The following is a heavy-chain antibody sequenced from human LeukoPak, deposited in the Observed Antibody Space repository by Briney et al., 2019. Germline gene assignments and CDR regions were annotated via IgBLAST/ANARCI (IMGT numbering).Heavy chain of an antibody. CDR2: IYYSGST. V-gene: IGHV4-31*03. J-gene: IGHJ4*02. Sequence: ASETLSLTCTVSGGSISSGGYYWSWIRQHPGKGMEWIGYIYYSGSTYYNPSLKSRVTISVDTSKNQFSLKLSSVTAADTAVYYCARDGGGMGAPYFDYWGQGTLVTGSS. D-gene: IGHD1-26*01. CDR1: GGSISSGGYY. CDR3: ARDGGGMGAPYFDY.